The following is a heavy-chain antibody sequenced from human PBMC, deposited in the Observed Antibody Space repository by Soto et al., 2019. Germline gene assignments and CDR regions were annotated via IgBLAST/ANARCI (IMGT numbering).Heavy chain of an antibody. Sequence: SETLCLTWAVFGGSFSGYDCSWIRQPPGKGLEWIGEINHSGSTNYNPSLKSRVTISVDTSKNQFSLKLSSVTAADTAVYYCARTTVTTFQADFDYWGQGTLVTVSS. CDR1: GGSFSGYD. CDR3: ARTTVTTFQADFDY. D-gene: IGHD4-17*01. J-gene: IGHJ4*02. V-gene: IGHV4-34*01. CDR2: INHSGST.